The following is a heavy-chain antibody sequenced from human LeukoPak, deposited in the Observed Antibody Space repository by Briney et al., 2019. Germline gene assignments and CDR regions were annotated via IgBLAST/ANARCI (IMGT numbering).Heavy chain of an antibody. CDR3: ARGYYDILTGLGDNWFDP. V-gene: IGHV1-46*01. CDR1: GYTFTSYY. Sequence: ASVKVSCKASGYTFTSYYMHWVRQAPGQGLEWMGIINPSGGSTSYAQKFQGRDTMTRDTSTSTVYMELSSLRSEDTAVYYCARGYYDILTGLGDNWFDPWGQGTLVTVSS. J-gene: IGHJ5*02. CDR2: INPSGGST. D-gene: IGHD3-9*01.